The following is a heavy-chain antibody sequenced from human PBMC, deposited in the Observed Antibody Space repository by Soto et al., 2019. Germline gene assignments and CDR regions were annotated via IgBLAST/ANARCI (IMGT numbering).Heavy chain of an antibody. CDR1: GFTFSSYA. CDR2: ISGSGGST. D-gene: IGHD3-22*01. Sequence: EVQLLESGGGLVQPGGSLRLSCAASGFTFSSYAMSLVRQAPGKGLEWVSAISGSGGSTYYADSVKGRFTISRDNSKITLYLQMNSLRAEDTAVYYCAKDDWGGYYDSSGYYSLQHWGQGTLVTVSS. V-gene: IGHV3-23*01. J-gene: IGHJ1*01. CDR3: AKDDWGGYYDSSGYYSLQH.